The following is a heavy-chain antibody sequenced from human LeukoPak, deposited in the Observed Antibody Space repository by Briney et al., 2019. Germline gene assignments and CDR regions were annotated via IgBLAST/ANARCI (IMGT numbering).Heavy chain of an antibody. J-gene: IGHJ6*02. Sequence: SETLSLTCTVSGGSISSYYWSWIRQPPGKGLEWIGYIYYSGSTNYNPTLKSRVTISVDTSKNQFSLKLSSVTAADTAVYYCARGSHSQLYYYYGMDVWGQGTTVTVSS. D-gene: IGHD2-2*01. CDR1: GGSISSYY. V-gene: IGHV4-59*12. CDR2: IYYSGST. CDR3: ARGSHSQLYYYYGMDV.